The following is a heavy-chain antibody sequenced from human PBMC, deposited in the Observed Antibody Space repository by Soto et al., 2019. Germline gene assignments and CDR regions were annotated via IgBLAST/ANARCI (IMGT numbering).Heavy chain of an antibody. CDR3: GRDNLRDDWSCYDYYFEF. CDR2: IYTSGST. CDR1: GGSISSYY. Sequence: SETLSLTCTDSGGSISSYYWSWVRQPAGKGLEWIGRIYTSGSTNYNPSLKSRVTMSVDTSKNQFSLKLSSVTCAGAAVSYCGRDNLRDDWSCYDYYFEFRGQGTLVT. V-gene: IGHV4-4*07. J-gene: IGHJ4*02. D-gene: IGHD3-3*01.